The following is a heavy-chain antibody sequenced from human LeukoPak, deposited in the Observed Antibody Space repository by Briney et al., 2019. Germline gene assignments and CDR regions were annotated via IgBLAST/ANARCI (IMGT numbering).Heavy chain of an antibody. CDR3: ASRPFETTVVPWDFY. D-gene: IGHD4-23*01. Sequence: GESLKISCKGSGYNFNTYLVAWVRQLPVKGLEWMGIIRPMNSDVRYSPSFQGQVTISADRSINTAYLQWNSLTASDTAMYYCASRPFETTVVPWDFYWGQGTQVTVSS. V-gene: IGHV5-51*01. CDR1: GYNFNTYL. J-gene: IGHJ4*02. CDR2: IRPMNSDV.